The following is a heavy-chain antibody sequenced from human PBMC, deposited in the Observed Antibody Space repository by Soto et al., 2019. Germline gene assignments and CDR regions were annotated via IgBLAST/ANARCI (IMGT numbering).Heavy chain of an antibody. CDR1: GFTFSDSW. J-gene: IGHJ6*02. CDR2: IKQDGSEK. Sequence: EVQLVESGGGLVQPGGSLRLSCAASGFTFSDSWMDWVRQAPGKGPEWVANIKQDGSEKNYVDSVKGRFTISRDNAKNSLYLQMNSLRAEDTAVYYCASLGRHGLGQGTTVTVSS. V-gene: IGHV3-7*01. D-gene: IGHD3-16*01. CDR3: ASLGRHG.